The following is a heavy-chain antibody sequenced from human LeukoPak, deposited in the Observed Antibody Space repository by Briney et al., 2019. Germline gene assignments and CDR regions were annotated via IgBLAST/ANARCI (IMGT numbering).Heavy chain of an antibody. J-gene: IGHJ4*02. Sequence: SETLSLTCTVSGGSISSGSYYWSWIRQPAGKGLEWIGRIYTSGSTNYNPSLKSRVTISVDTSKNQFSLKLSSVTAADTAVYYCAREKIADSSKDYWGQGTPVTVSS. D-gene: IGHD3-22*01. CDR2: IYTSGST. CDR1: GGSISSGSYY. CDR3: AREKIADSSKDY. V-gene: IGHV4-61*02.